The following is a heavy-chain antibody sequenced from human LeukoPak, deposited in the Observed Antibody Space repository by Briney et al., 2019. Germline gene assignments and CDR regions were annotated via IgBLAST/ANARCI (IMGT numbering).Heavy chain of an antibody. D-gene: IGHD6-13*01. Sequence: ASVKVSCKASGGTFSSYAISWVRQAPGQGLEWMGRIIPILGIANYAQKFQGRVTITADKSTSTAYMELRRLRSDDTAVYYCARDTTIGVAGTGDDALDIWGQGTMVIVSS. CDR3: ARDTTIGVAGTGDDALDI. CDR2: IIPILGIA. CDR1: GGTFSSYA. V-gene: IGHV1-69*04. J-gene: IGHJ3*02.